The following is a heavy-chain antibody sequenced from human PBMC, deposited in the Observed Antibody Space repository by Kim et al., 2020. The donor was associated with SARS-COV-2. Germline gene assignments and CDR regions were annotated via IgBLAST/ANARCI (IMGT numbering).Heavy chain of an antibody. D-gene: IGHD3-10*01. CDR2: ISNAGGTK. V-gene: IGHV3-23*01. CDR1: GFTFNNHA. Sequence: GGSLRLSCAASGFTFNNHAMAWVRQAPGKGLEWVSSISNAGGTKYYIESVRGRFTISRDNARNTLFLQMNRLRGDDTAVYYCTKGGPLVRGFVGADAWGQGTLIIVSS. CDR3: TKGGPLVRGFVGADA. J-gene: IGHJ5*02.